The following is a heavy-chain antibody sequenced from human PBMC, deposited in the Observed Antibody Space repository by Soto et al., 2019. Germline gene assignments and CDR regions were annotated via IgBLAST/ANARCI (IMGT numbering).Heavy chain of an antibody. J-gene: IGHJ4*02. D-gene: IGHD2-15*01. Sequence: GGSLRLSCAASGFTFSSYGMHWVRQAPGKGLEWVAVISYDGSNKYYADSVKGRFTISRDNSKNTLYLQMNSLRAEDTAVYYCASHRKYCSGGSCLVSDYWGQGTLVTVSS. CDR1: GFTFSSYG. CDR3: ASHRKYCSGGSCLVSDY. CDR2: ISYDGSNK. V-gene: IGHV3-30*03.